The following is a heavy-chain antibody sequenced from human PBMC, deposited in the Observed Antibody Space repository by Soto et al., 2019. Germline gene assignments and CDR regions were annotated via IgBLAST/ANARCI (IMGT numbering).Heavy chain of an antibody. V-gene: IGHV3-30-3*01. CDR3: ASDGPTVTTNYFDY. CDR1: GFTFSSYA. D-gene: IGHD4-17*01. CDR2: ISYDGSNK. Sequence: ESVGGVVQPGRSLRLSCAASGFTFSSYAMHWVRQAPGKGLEWVAVISYDGSNKYYADSVKGRFTISRDNSKNTPYLQMNSLRAEDTAVYYCASDGPTVTTNYFDYWGQGTLVTVSS. J-gene: IGHJ4*02.